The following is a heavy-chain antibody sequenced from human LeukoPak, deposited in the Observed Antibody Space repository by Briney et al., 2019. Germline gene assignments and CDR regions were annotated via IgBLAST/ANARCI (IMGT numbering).Heavy chain of an antibody. J-gene: IGHJ3*02. CDR2: IKQDGSDK. Sequence: GGSLRLSCAASGFTFSSYSMNWVRQAPGKGLEWVAGIKQDGSDKYYVNSVKGRFTISRDNTKNSLYLQMNCLRAEDTAVYYCAREIVPNALDIWGQGTMVTVSS. CDR1: GFTFSSYS. CDR3: AREIVPNALDI. V-gene: IGHV3-7*01. D-gene: IGHD2-15*01.